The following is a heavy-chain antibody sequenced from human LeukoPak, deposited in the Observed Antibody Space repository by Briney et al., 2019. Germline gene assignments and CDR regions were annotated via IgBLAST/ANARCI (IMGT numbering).Heavy chain of an antibody. CDR3: TRGAGWLIDY. Sequence: SETLSLTCTVSDDSISDYYRGWIRQPPGKGLEWIGYFYNSGRSTYNPSLKSRVTISADTSKNHFSLKLSSVTTADTAVYYCTRGAGWLIDYWGQGILVTVSS. J-gene: IGHJ4*02. CDR1: DDSISDYY. D-gene: IGHD3-16*01. CDR2: FYNSGRS. V-gene: IGHV4-59*01.